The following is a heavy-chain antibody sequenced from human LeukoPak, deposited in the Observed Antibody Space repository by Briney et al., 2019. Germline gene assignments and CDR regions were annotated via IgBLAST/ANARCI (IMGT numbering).Heavy chain of an antibody. CDR2: IIPIFGTT. V-gene: IGHV1-69*06. Sequence: SVKVSCKASGGTFSSYAISWVRQAPGQGLEWMGGIIPIFGTTNYAQKFQGRVTITADKSTSTAYMELSRLRSDDTAVYYCAREDIVVVPAASGWFDPWGQGTLVTVSS. CDR3: AREDIVVVPAASGWFDP. CDR1: GGTFSSYA. J-gene: IGHJ5*02. D-gene: IGHD2-2*01.